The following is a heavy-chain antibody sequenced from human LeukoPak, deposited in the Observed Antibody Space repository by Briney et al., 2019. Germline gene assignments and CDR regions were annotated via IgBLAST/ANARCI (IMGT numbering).Heavy chain of an antibody. CDR1: GYTFTSYY. CDR3: ARETYQYDYVWGSYRYTRGLISHYFDY. D-gene: IGHD3-16*02. Sequence: ASVKVSCKASGYTFTSYYMHWVRQAPGQGLEWMGIINPSGGSTSYAQKFQGRVTMTRDMSTSTVYMELSSLRSEDTAVYYCARETYQYDYVWGSYRYTRGLISHYFDYWGQGTLVTVSS. J-gene: IGHJ4*02. V-gene: IGHV1-46*01. CDR2: INPSGGST.